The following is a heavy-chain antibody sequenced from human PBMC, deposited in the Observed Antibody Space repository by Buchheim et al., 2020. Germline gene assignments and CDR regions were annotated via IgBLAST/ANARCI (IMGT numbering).Heavy chain of an antibody. J-gene: IGHJ4*02. V-gene: IGHV3-48*03. Sequence: EVQLVESGGGLVQPGGSLRLSCAASGFTFSSYEMNWVRQAPGKGLEWVSYISSSGSTIYYADSVKGRFTISRDNAKNSLYLQMNSLRAEDTAVYYCARDSQRYYYDPHFDYWGQGTL. CDR1: GFTFSSYE. CDR3: ARDSQRYYYDPHFDY. D-gene: IGHD3-22*01. CDR2: ISSSGSTI.